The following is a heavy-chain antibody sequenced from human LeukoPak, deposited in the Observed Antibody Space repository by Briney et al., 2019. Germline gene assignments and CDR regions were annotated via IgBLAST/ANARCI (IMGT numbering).Heavy chain of an antibody. CDR3: AKTSLGHHPSYSTMDV. J-gene: IGHJ6*02. V-gene: IGHV3-23*01. CDR2: IGGSGEST. CDR1: GFIFSTYG. D-gene: IGHD2-15*01. Sequence: GGSLRLFCAASGFIFSTYGMIWDRQAPGKGLEWVAGIGGSGESTFYPDSVQGRFTISRDNSKNTLYLRVNSLRAEDTAVYYCAKTSLGHHPSYSTMDVWGQGTTVTVSS.